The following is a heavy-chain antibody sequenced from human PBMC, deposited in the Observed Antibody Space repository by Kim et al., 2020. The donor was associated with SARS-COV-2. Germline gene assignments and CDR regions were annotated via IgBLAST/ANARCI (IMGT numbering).Heavy chain of an antibody. D-gene: IGHD2-21*02. V-gene: IGHV3-21*01. Sequence: GGSLRLSCAASGFTFSSYSMNWVRQAPGKGLEWVSSISSSSSYIYYADSVKGRFTISRDNAKNSLYLQMNSLRAEDTAVYYCARDCGGDCYSVYWGQGTLVTVSS. J-gene: IGHJ4*02. CDR2: ISSSSSYI. CDR1: GFTFSSYS. CDR3: ARDCGGDCYSVY.